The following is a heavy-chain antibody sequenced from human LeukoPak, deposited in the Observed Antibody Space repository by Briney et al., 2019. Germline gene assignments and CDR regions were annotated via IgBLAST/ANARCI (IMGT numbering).Heavy chain of an antibody. J-gene: IGHJ3*02. Sequence: ASVKVSYKASGYTLTELSMHWVRQAPGKGLEWMGGFDPEDGETIYAQKFQGRVTMTEDTSTDTAYMELSSLRSEDTAVYYCATLRDIGVGATSGAFDIWGQGTMVTVSS. CDR3: ATLRDIGVGATSGAFDI. CDR1: GYTLTELS. CDR2: FDPEDGET. V-gene: IGHV1-24*01. D-gene: IGHD1-26*01.